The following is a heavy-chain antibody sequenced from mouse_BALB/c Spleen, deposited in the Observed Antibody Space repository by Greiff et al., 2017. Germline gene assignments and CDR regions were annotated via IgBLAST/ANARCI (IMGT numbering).Heavy chain of an antibody. V-gene: IGHV5-15*02. CDR3: AREGRYGYEESYFDY. Sequence: DVMLVESGGGLVQPGGSRKLSCAASGFTFSDYGMAWVRQAPGKGPEWVAFISNLAYSIYYADTVTGRFTISRENAKNTLYLEMSSLRSEDTAMYYCAREGRYGYEESYFDYWGQGTTLTVSS. CDR2: ISNLAYSI. D-gene: IGHD2-2*01. J-gene: IGHJ2*01. CDR1: GFTFSDYG.